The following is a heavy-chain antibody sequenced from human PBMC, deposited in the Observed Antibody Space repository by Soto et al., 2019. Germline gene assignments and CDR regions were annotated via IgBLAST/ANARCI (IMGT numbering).Heavy chain of an antibody. Sequence: QVQLVESGGGVVQPGRSLRLSCAASGFTFSSYGMHWVRQAPGKGLEWVAVIWYDGSNKYYADSVKGRFTISRDNSKNTLYLQMNSPRAEDTAVYYCARDSPEPPDYGDYSAFDIWGQGTMVTVSS. CDR3: ARDSPEPPDYGDYSAFDI. V-gene: IGHV3-33*01. D-gene: IGHD4-17*01. CDR2: IWYDGSNK. J-gene: IGHJ3*02. CDR1: GFTFSSYG.